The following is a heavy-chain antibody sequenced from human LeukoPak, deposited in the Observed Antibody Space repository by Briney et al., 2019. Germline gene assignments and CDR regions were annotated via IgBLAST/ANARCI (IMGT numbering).Heavy chain of an antibody. CDR1: GGSFSGYY. D-gene: IGHD2-15*01. Sequence: PSETLSLTCAVYGGSFSGYYWSWIRQPPGKGLEWIGEINHSGSTNYNPSLKSRVTISVDTSKNQFSLKLSSVTAADTAVYYCARGYCSGGSCYSFDYWGHGTLVTVSS. CDR3: ARGYCSGGSCYSFDY. J-gene: IGHJ4*01. CDR2: INHSGST. V-gene: IGHV4-34*01.